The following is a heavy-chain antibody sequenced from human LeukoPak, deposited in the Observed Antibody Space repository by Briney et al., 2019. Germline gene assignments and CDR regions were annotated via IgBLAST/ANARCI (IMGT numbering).Heavy chain of an antibody. CDR1: GGSFSGYY. Sequence: SETLSLTCAVHGGSFSGYYWSWIRQPPGKGLEWIGEINHSGSTNYNPSLKSRVTISVDTSKNQFSLKLSSVAAADTAVYYCARGYCSGGSCRRVYNWFDPWGQGTLVTVSS. J-gene: IGHJ5*02. CDR3: ARGYCSGGSCRRVYNWFDP. V-gene: IGHV4-34*01. CDR2: INHSGST. D-gene: IGHD2-15*01.